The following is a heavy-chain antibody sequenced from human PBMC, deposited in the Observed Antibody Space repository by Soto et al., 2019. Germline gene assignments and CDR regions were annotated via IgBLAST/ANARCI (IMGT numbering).Heavy chain of an antibody. CDR1: GFSLSTSGAG. V-gene: IGHV2-5*02. CDR2: IYWDDDD. CDR3: AHAVDYGGNRYYFDY. J-gene: IGHJ4*02. Sequence: QITLKESGPTLVKPTQTLTLTCTFPGFSLSTSGAGVGWIRQPPGKALEWLALIYWDDDDRYSPSLKNRLTITKDTSKNQVVLTMTNMDPVDTATYYCAHAVDYGGNRYYFDYWGQGTLVTVSS. D-gene: IGHD4-17*01.